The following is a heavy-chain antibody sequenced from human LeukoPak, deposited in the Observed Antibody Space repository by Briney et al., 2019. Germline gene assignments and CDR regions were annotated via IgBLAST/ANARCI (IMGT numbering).Heavy chain of an antibody. V-gene: IGHV5-51*01. Sequence: GESLKISCKGSGSRFTSYWIGGGRQMPGKGLEWMGIIYPGDSDTRYSTSFQGKVNISAAQAISTAYVEWTGLKASDTAMYYCARLVFCDYGYWGQGTLVTVSS. J-gene: IGHJ4*02. CDR3: ARLVFCDYGY. D-gene: IGHD4-17*01. CDR2: IYPGDSDT. CDR1: GSRFTSYW.